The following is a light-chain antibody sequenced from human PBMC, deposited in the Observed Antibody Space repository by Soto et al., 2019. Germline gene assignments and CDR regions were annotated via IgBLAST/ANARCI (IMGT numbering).Light chain of an antibody. CDR3: QLRTNWPT. V-gene: IGKV3-11*01. CDR2: DAS. J-gene: IGKJ5*01. CDR1: QSVSNF. Sequence: EIVLTQSPATLSLSPGERATLSCRASQSVSNFLAWYQQKPGQAPRLLIYDASKRATAIPARFSGSGSGTDFTLTISILEPEDFAVYYCQLRTNWPTCGQGTRLDVK.